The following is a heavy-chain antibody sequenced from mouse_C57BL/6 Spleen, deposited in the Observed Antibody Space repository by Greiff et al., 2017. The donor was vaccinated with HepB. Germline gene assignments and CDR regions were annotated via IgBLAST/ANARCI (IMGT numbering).Heavy chain of an antibody. J-gene: IGHJ4*01. Sequence: QVQLQQPGAELVKPGASVKLSCKASGYTFTSYWMQWVKQRPGQGLEWIGEIDPSDSCTNYNQKFKGKATLTVDTSSSTAYMQLSSLTSEDSAVYYCARYPNYYGSSTYAMDYWGQGTSVTVSS. D-gene: IGHD1-1*01. CDR2: IDPSDSCT. V-gene: IGHV1-50*01. CDR1: GYTFTSYW. CDR3: ARYPNYYGSSTYAMDY.